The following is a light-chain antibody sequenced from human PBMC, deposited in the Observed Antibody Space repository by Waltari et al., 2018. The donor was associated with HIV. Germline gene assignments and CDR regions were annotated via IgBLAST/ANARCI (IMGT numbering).Light chain of an antibody. CDR3: QQYGSSPRYS. V-gene: IGKV3-20*01. Sequence: EIVLTQSPGTLSLSPGERATLSCRASQSVSRSYLAWYQQKPGQAPRLLIYGASSRATGIPDRFSGSGSGTDFTLTISRLEPEDFAVYYCQQYGSSPRYSFGRGPGWRSN. CDR2: GAS. J-gene: IGKJ2*03. CDR1: QSVSRSY.